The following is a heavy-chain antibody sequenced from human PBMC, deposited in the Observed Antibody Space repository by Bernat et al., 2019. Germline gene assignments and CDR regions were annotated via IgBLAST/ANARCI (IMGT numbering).Heavy chain of an antibody. CDR2: IDPSDSYT. J-gene: IGHJ2*01. Sequence: EVQLVQSGAEVKKPGESLRISCQGSGYTFSTYWITWVRQVPGKGLEWMGRIDPSDSYTNYNPSFQGYVTISADRSISAAFLQWSSLKASDTAIYYCARHRTTVSSIYWHFDLWGRGTLVTVSS. CDR3: ARHRTTVSSIYWHFDL. CDR1: GYTFSTYW. D-gene: IGHD3-3*02. V-gene: IGHV5-10-1*03.